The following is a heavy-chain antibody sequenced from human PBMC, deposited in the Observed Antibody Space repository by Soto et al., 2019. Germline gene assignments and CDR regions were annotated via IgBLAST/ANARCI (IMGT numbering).Heavy chain of an antibody. CDR1: GYTLTELS. CDR3: ATGRPLLYSSSWYYFDY. J-gene: IGHJ4*02. CDR2: FDPEDGET. V-gene: IGHV1-24*01. D-gene: IGHD6-13*01. Sequence: GASVKVSCKVSGYTLTELSMHWVRQAPGKGLEWMGGFDPEDGETIYAQKFQGRVTMTEDTSTDTAYMELSSLRSEDTAVYYCATGRPLLYSSSWYYFDYWGQGTLVTVSS.